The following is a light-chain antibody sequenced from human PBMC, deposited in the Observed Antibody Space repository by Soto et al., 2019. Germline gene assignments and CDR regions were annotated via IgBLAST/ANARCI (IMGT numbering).Light chain of an antibody. Sequence: QSALTQPASVSGSPGQSITISCTGTSSDVGSYNLVSWYQQHPGKAPKLMIYEGTKRPSGVSNRFSGTKSGYTASLTISGLQAEDEADYYCCSYARSNTYVFGTGTKLTVL. V-gene: IGLV2-23*01. CDR1: SSDVGSYNL. J-gene: IGLJ1*01. CDR3: CSYARSNTYV. CDR2: EGT.